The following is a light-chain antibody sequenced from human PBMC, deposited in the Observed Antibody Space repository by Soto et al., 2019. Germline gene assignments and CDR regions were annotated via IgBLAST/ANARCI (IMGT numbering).Light chain of an antibody. J-gene: IGLJ2*01. CDR2: LNSDGSH. CDR1: SGHSSYA. CDR3: QTWGTGIRV. V-gene: IGLV4-69*01. Sequence: QSVLTQSPSASASLGASVKLTSTLSSGHSSYAIAWHQQQPEKGPRYLMKLNSDGSHSKGDGIPDRFSGSSSGAERYLTISSLQSEDEADYYCQTWGTGIRVFGGGTKLTVL.